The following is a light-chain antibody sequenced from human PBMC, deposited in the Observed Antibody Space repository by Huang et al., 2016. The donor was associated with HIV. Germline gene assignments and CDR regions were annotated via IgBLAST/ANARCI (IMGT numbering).Light chain of an antibody. CDR1: QSVSSS. V-gene: IGKV3-15*01. Sequence: IVMTQSPATLSVSPGERATLSCTASQSVSSSLAWYQEIPGQAPRLLIYGASTRATCIPARFSGSVSGTEFTLTITSLQSEDFAVYYCQQYSNWPPWTFGQGTKVEVK. CDR2: GAS. CDR3: QQYSNWPPWT. J-gene: IGKJ1*01.